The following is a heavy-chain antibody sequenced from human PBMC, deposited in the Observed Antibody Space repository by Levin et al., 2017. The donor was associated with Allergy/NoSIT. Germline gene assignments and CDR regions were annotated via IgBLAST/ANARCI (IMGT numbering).Heavy chain of an antibody. Sequence: LSLPCAASGFPLRTSSMHWVRPAPGKGLEWVSMVSHDGNNKKYADFVKGRFTISRDNSKNTLYLEMNSPRVEDTALYYCAREDSPRALRSFDYWGQGTLVTVSS. CDR2: VSHDGNNK. CDR3: AREDSPRALRSFDY. CDR1: GFPLRTSS. J-gene: IGHJ4*02. V-gene: IGHV3-30*04. D-gene: IGHD5-12*01.